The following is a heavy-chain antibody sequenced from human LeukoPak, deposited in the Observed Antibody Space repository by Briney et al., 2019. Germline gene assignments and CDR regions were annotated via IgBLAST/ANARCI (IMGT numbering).Heavy chain of an antibody. Sequence: SETLSLTCAVSGYSISSSYYWSWIRQPAGKGLEWIGRIYTSGSTNYNPSLKSRVTMSVDTSKNQFSLKLSSVTAADTAVYYCARDGVAPKKYCSSTSCPNWFDPWGQGTLVNFSS. CDR3: ARDGVAPKKYCSSTSCPNWFDP. J-gene: IGHJ5*02. CDR1: GYSISSSYY. CDR2: IYTSGST. V-gene: IGHV4-4*07. D-gene: IGHD2-2*01.